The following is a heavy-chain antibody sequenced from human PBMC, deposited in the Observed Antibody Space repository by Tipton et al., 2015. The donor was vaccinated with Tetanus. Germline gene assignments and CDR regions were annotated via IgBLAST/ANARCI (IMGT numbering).Heavy chain of an antibody. CDR3: ARGGGTVGSIPLYSWLDP. Sequence: TLSLTCTVSGGSVSSGSYYWSWIRQPPGKGLEWIGSVYYDASAYYNPSLKSRVTISIDTSKNQFSLKLSSVTAADTAVYYCARGGGTVGSIPLYSWLDPWGQGTLVTVSS. J-gene: IGHJ5*02. D-gene: IGHD1-26*01. CDR2: VYYDASA. CDR1: GGSVSSGSYY. V-gene: IGHV4-39*07.